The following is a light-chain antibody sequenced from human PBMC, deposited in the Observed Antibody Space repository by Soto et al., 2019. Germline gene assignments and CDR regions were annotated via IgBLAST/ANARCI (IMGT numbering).Light chain of an antibody. CDR1: NSDAGNSNI. Sequence: ALTQPASVSGSPGESITISCTGTNSDAGNSNIVSWYQQYPGKAPKLVIYEGTKRPSGVSDRFSGSRSGNTASLTISGLQAEDEADYYCCSYTGSLFGGGTKVTVL. V-gene: IGLV2-23*01. CDR3: CSYTGSL. J-gene: IGLJ2*01. CDR2: EGT.